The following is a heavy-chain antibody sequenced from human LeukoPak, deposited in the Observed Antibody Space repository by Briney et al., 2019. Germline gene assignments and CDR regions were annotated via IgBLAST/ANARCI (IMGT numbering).Heavy chain of an antibody. CDR2: IYYSGST. CDR1: GGSISSYY. D-gene: IGHD6-19*01. V-gene: IGHV4-59*01. CDR3: ARGRAVAGTRGVNFDY. J-gene: IGHJ4*02. Sequence: SETLSLTCTVSGGSISSYYWSWIRQPPGKGLEWIGYIYYSGSTNYNPSLKSRVTISVDTSKNQFSLKLSSVTAADTAVYYCARGRAVAGTRGVNFDYWGQGTLVTVSS.